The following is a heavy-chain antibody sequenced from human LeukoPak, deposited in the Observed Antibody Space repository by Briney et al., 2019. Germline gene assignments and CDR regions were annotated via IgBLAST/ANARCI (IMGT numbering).Heavy chain of an antibody. CDR1: GGSISIGGHF. V-gene: IGHV4-31*03. CDR3: ARDQKWASCLDY. Sequence: ASEPLSLTCTVSGGSISIGGHFYSWLRRHPEKGLEWIVYINYSGNTYYIPSFKSRAVISVYTSKNQFYLKVKSLTAADTAVYFCARDQKWASCLDYWGQGLLVTVSS. J-gene: IGHJ4*02. D-gene: IGHD1-26*01. CDR2: INYSGNT.